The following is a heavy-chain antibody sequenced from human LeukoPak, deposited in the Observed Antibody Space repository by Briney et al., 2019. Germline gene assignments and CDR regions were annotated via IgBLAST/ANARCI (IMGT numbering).Heavy chain of an antibody. V-gene: IGHV4-39*01. CDR3: ARQGRATVVMYMDD. Sequence: PSETLSLTCSVSGGSISSSSDKWGWIRQPPGKGLEWIRSIYYTGISYYNPSLMSRVSMSVDTSKNQCSLRLSSVTAADTAMDYCARQGRATVVMYMDDWGKGTTVTVSS. CDR1: GGSISSSSDK. CDR2: IYYTGIS. D-gene: IGHD4-23*01. J-gene: IGHJ6*03.